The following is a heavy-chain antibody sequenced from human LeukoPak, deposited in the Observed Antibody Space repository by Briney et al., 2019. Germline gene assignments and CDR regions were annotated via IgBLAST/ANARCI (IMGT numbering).Heavy chain of an antibody. Sequence: KPSETLSLTCTVSGGSLGSYYWSWIRQPPGKGLEWNGHIHYSGSTKYSPSLKSRVTISVDTSKNQFSLKLSSVTAADTAVYYCARVEYDSSGSRLDYWGQGTLVIVSS. J-gene: IGHJ4*02. D-gene: IGHD3-22*01. CDR2: IHYSGST. CDR3: ARVEYDSSGSRLDY. CDR1: GGSLGSYY. V-gene: IGHV4-59*01.